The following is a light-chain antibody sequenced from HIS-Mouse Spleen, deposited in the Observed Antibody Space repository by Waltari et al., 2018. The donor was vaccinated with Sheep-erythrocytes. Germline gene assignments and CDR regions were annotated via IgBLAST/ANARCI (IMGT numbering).Light chain of an antibody. CDR1: SSDVGRYNL. CDR2: EGS. CDR3: CSDAGSSTWV. V-gene: IGLV2-23*01. J-gene: IGLJ3*02. Sequence: QSALTQPASVSGSPGHSITISCTGTSSDVGRYNLVSWYQQHPGKAPKLMIYEGSKRPSGVSNRCSGSKSGNTASLTISGLQAEDEADYYCCSDAGSSTWVFGGGTKLTVL.